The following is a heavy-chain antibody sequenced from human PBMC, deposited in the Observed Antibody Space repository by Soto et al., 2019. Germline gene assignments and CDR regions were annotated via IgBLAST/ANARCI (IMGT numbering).Heavy chain of an antibody. J-gene: IGHJ4*02. CDR3: ARGSGRLYYFGY. V-gene: IGHV3-53*01. CDR2: IYSGGST. CDR1: GFSVSTNY. Sequence: GGSLRLSCAASGFSVSTNYMTWVRQAPGKGLEWVSVIYSGGSTYYTDSVKGRFTISRDNSKKTLYLQMNSLRADDTAVYYCARGSGRLYYFGYWGQGTLVTVYS. D-gene: IGHD1-26*01.